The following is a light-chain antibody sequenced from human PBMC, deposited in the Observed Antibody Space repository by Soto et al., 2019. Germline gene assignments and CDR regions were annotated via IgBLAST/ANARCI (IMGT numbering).Light chain of an antibody. CDR3: QQYGSSPIT. CDR1: QYINTR. V-gene: IGKV3D-11*03. CDR2: QTS. J-gene: IGKJ5*01. Sequence: EILLTQSPATLSSFPGDRVTLSRRASQYINTRLAWYQHRPGQAPRILIYQTSIRAAGIPARFSASGTGTDFTLTISDVQPEDFAVYYCQQYGSSPITFGQGTRLEIK.